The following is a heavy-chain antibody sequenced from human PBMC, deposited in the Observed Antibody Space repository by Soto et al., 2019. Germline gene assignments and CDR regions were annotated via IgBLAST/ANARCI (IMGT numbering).Heavy chain of an antibody. CDR1: GGSFSGYY. J-gene: IGHJ6*03. Sequence: SETLSLTCAVYGGSFSGYYWSWIRQPPGKGLEWIGEINHSGSTNYNPSLKSRVTISVDTSKNQFSLKLSSVTAADTAVYYCARTFCRYCSGGSCWEGLGYYYYMDVWGKGTTVTVSS. CDR3: ARTFCRYCSGGSCWEGLGYYYYMDV. D-gene: IGHD2-15*01. V-gene: IGHV4-34*01. CDR2: INHSGST.